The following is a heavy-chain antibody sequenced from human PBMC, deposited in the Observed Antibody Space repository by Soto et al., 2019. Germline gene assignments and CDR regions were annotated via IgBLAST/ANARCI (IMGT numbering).Heavy chain of an antibody. V-gene: IGHV3-30-3*01. CDR2: ISYDGSNK. CDR1: GFTFSSYA. J-gene: IGHJ6*02. CDR3: VRDPGSSSGMSGYYYYGMDV. Sequence: QVQLVESGGGVVQPGRSLRLSCAASGFTFSSYAMHWVRQAPGKGLEWVAVISYDGSNKYYADSVKGRFTISRDNSKNTLYLQMNSLRAEDTAVYYCVRDPGSSSGMSGYYYYGMDVWGQGTTVTVSS. D-gene: IGHD6-6*01.